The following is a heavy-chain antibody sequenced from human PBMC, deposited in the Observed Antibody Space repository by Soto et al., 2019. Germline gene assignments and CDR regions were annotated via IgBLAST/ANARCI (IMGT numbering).Heavy chain of an antibody. D-gene: IGHD5-18*01. V-gene: IGHV3-15*07. Sequence: EVPLVESGGGLVEPGGSLRLSCAAYGFTFSRAWLNWVRQVPGKGPEWVGRIKSKSDGGTVDYPAAMKGRCTISRDDSKNTLYPQVNCLKTEDTAVYYCTADRGVDTPLVAYDFWGQGTLVTVSS. CDR3: TADRGVDTPLVAYDF. CDR2: IKSKSDGGTV. J-gene: IGHJ4*02. CDR1: GFTFSRAW.